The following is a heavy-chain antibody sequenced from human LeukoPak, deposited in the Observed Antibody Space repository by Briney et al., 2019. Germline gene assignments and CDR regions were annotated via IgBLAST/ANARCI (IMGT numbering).Heavy chain of an antibody. J-gene: IGHJ4*02. V-gene: IGHV4-59*08. CDR2: IYYSGST. CDR1: GGSISSYY. D-gene: IGHD3-9*01. CDR3: ARQRRYFDPLDY. Sequence: SETLSLTCTVSGGSISSYYWSWIRQPPGKGLEWIGYIYYSGSTNYNPSLKSRVTISVDTSKNQFSLKLSSVTAADTAVYYCARQRRYFDPLDYWGQGTLVTVSS.